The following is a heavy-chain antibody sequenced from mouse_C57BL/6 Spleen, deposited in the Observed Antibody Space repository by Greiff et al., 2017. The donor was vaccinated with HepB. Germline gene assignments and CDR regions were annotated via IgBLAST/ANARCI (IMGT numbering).Heavy chain of an antibody. V-gene: IGHV1-26*01. CDR2: INPNNGGT. J-gene: IGHJ1*03. CDR1: GYTFTDYY. CDR3: ARWALDPYGYFDV. Sequence: EVQLQQSGPELVKPGASVKISCKASGYTFTDYYMNWVKQSHGKSLEWIGDINPNNGGTSYNQKFKGKATLTVDKSSSTAYMELRSLTSEDSAVYYCARWALDPYGYFDVWGTGTTVTVSS.